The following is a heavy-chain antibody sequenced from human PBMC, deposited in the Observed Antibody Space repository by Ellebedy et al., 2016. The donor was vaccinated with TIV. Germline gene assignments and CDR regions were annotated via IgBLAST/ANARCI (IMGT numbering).Heavy chain of an antibody. J-gene: IGHJ4*02. V-gene: IGHV3-23*01. CDR3: AKGDGRGSFSELHY. D-gene: IGHD3-10*02. CDR2: ITGSGDRI. CDR1: GFTFSSHA. Sequence: GESLKISXSASGFTFSSHAMSWVRQAPGKGLEWVSGITGSGDRIHYADSVKGRFTISRDNSKNTLYVQVNNLRAEDTAVYYCAKGDGRGSFSELHYWGQGTLVTVSS.